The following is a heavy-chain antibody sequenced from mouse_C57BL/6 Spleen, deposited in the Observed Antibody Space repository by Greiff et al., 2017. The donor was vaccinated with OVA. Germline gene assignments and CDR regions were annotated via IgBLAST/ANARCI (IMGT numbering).Heavy chain of an antibody. CDR3: ARPGLLRTGYFDV. V-gene: IGHV5-6*01. J-gene: IGHJ1*03. D-gene: IGHD1-1*01. CDR2: ISSGGSYT. CDR1: GFTFSSYG. Sequence: EVKLVESGGDLVKPGGSLKLSCAASGFTFSSYGMSWVRQTPDKRLEWVATISSGGSYTYYPDSVKGRFTISRDNAKNTLYLQMSSLKSEDTAMYYCARPGLLRTGYFDVWGTGTTVTVSS.